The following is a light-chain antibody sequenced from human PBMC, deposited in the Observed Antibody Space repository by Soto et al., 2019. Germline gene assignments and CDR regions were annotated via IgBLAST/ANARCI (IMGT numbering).Light chain of an antibody. J-gene: IGKJ2*01. Sequence: EIVLTQSPATLSLSPGERATLSCRASQSVSSYLAWYQQKPGQAPRLLIYDASNRATGIPARFSGSGSGTDCTLPISSLELEDFAVYYCQQPYTFGQGTKLEIK. CDR3: QQPYT. CDR1: QSVSSY. CDR2: DAS. V-gene: IGKV3-11*01.